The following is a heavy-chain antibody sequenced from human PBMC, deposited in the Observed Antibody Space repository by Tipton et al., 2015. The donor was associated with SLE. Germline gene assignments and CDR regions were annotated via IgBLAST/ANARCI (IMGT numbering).Heavy chain of an antibody. CDR3: AREDWYFDL. J-gene: IGHJ2*01. V-gene: IGHV4-59*01. Sequence: GSLSLSCTVSGGSISSYYWSWIRQPPGKGLEWIGYIYYSGSTNYNPSLKSRVTISVDTSKNQFSLKLSSVTAADTAVYYCAREDWYFDLWGRGTLVTVSS. CDR1: GGSISSYY. CDR2: IYYSGST.